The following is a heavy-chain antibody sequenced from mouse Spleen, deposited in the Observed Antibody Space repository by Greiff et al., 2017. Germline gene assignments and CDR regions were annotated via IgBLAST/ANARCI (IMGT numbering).Heavy chain of an antibody. V-gene: IGHV1-53*01. CDR1: GYTFTSYW. CDR3: ARLKGITTATRGFDY. Sequence: QVQLQQPGTELVKPGASVKLSCKASGYTFTSYWMHWVKQRPGQGLEWIGNINPSNGGTNYNEKFKSKATLTVDKSSSTAYMQLSSLTSEDSAVYYCARLKGITTATRGFDYWGQGTTLTVSS. D-gene: IGHD1-2*01. CDR2: INPSNGGT. J-gene: IGHJ2*01.